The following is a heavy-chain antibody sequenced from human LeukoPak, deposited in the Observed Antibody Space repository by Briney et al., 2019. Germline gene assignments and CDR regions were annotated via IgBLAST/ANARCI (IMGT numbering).Heavy chain of an antibody. Sequence: GGFLRLSCSASGFTFSTYAMHWVRQAPGKGLEYVSGISGNGGNTYYADSVKGRFTISRDNSKNTLYLQMSSLRVEDTAVYYCVKLSSRLSQTIDYWGQGTLVTVSS. CDR3: VKLSSRLSQTIDY. CDR2: ISGNGGNT. CDR1: GFTFSTYA. V-gene: IGHV3-64D*09. J-gene: IGHJ4*02. D-gene: IGHD6-13*01.